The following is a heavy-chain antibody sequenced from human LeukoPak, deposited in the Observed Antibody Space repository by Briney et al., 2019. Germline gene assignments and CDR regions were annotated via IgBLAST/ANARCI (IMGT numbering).Heavy chain of an antibody. Sequence: GGSLRLSCVGSGFTFRSHAMSWVRQAPVKGLEFVSGIYENGGTTYYADSVKSRFSISRDNSKNTLYLQMDSLRGEDTAVYYCAKDFRIGYSAHFDYWGQGALVTVSS. CDR3: AKDFRIGYSAHFDY. J-gene: IGHJ4*02. V-gene: IGHV3-23*01. CDR1: GFTFRSHA. D-gene: IGHD2-21*01. CDR2: IYENGGTT.